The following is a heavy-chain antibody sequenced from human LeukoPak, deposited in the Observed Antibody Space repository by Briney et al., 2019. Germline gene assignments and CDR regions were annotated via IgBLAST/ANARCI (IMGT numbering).Heavy chain of an antibody. V-gene: IGHV3-21*01. D-gene: IGHD2-2*01. CDR2: ISSSSSYI. J-gene: IGHJ4*02. Sequence: PGGSLRLSCAASGFTFSSYSMNWVRQAPGKGLEWVSSISSSSSYIYYADSVKGRFTISRDNAKNSLYLQMNSLRAKDTAVYYCASELHCSSTSCYDYWGRGTLVTVSS. CDR3: ASELHCSSTSCYDY. CDR1: GFTFSSYS.